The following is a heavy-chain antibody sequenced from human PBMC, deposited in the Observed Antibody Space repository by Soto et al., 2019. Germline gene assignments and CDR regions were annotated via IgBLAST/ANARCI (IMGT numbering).Heavy chain of an antibody. CDR1: GFTFSSYG. V-gene: IGHV3-33*01. J-gene: IGHJ6*02. Sequence: GSLRLSCAASGFTFSSYGMHWVRQAPGKGLEWVAVIWYDGSNKYYADSVKGRFTISRDNSKNTLYLQMNSLRAEDTAVYYCARGSVVPEPYGMDVWGQGTTVTVSS. CDR2: IWYDGSNK. CDR3: ARGSVVPEPYGMDV. D-gene: IGHD2-21*01.